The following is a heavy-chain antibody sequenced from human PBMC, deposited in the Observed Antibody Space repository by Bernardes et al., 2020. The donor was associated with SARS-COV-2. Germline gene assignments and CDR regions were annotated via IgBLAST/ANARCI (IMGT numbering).Heavy chain of an antibody. V-gene: IGHV4-59*08. CDR3: ARHSSGVIDY. J-gene: IGHJ4*02. Sequence: SETLSLTCTVSGGSISSYYWSWIRQPPGKGLAWIGYIYYSGRTHYNPSLKSRVTISVDTSKNQFSLKLSSVTAADTAVYYCARHSSGVIDYWGQGTLVTVSS. CDR1: GGSISSYY. CDR2: IYYSGRT. D-gene: IGHD3-22*01.